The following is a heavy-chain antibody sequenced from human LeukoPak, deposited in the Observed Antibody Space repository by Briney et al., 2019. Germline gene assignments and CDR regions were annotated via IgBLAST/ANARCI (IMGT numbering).Heavy chain of an antibody. CDR2: INWNGGST. D-gene: IGHD3-10*01. CDR3: ARGGGGSGSYYTYYYYYMDV. V-gene: IGHV3-20*04. J-gene: IGHJ6*03. CDR1: GFTFDDYG. Sequence: PGGSLRLSCAASGFTFDDYGMSWVRQAPGKGLEWVSGINWNGGSTGYADSVKGRFIISRDNAKNSLYLQMNSLRAEDTALYYCARGGGGSGSYYTYYYYYMDVWGKGTTVTVSS.